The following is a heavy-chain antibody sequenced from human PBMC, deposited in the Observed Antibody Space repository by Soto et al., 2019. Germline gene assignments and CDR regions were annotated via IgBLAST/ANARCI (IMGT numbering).Heavy chain of an antibody. D-gene: IGHD3-3*01. CDR3: ARPYDLHYYYGMDV. CDR2: ISAYNGNT. CDR1: GYTFTIYV. J-gene: IGHJ6*02. V-gene: IGHV1-18*01. Sequence: ASVKVSCKASGYTFTIYVISWGRHAPGQGLEWMGWISAYNGNTNYAQKLQGRVTMTTDTSTSTAYMELRSLRSDDTAVYYCARPYDLHYYYGMDVWGQGTTVTVSS.